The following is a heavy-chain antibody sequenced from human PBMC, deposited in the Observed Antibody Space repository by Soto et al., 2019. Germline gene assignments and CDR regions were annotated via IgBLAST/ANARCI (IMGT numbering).Heavy chain of an antibody. CDR2: IYYSGST. V-gene: IGHV4-59*01. J-gene: IGHJ6*02. CDR1: GGSISSYY. CDR3: ARLYCSSTSCYTGYYYYGMDV. D-gene: IGHD2-2*02. Sequence: SETLSLTCSVSGGSISSYYWSWIRQPPGKGLEWMGYIYYSGSTNYNPSLKSRVTISVDTSKNQFSLKLSSVTAADTAVYYCARLYCSSTSCYTGYYYYGMDVWGQGTTVTVSS.